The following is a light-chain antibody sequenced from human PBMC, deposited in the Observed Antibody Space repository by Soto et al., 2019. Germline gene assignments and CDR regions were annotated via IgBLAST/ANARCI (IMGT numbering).Light chain of an antibody. V-gene: IGKV3-15*01. CDR1: QSMTTK. CDR3: QQYENWVTST. J-gene: IGKJ1*01. CDR2: GTF. Sequence: EIVKTQSPATLSVSQGEGVSLYCRASQSMTTKLAWYQPKPGQAHRLLIHGTFTRATGIPARFSGSGSGTEFTLTIGSLQSEDFAVYHCQQYENWVTSTFSQGTKVDIK.